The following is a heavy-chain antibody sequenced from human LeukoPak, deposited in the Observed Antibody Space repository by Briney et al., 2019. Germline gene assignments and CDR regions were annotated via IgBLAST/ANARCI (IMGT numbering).Heavy chain of an antibody. J-gene: IGHJ4*02. Sequence: PGGSLRLSCAASRFTFSDYYMTWIRQAPGKGLEWVSYISSTGATIYYADSVKGRFTISRDNAKNSLYLQMNSLRAEDTAVYYCARAAVAAYYFDYWGQGTLVTVSS. CDR2: ISSTGATI. CDR1: RFTFSDYY. CDR3: ARAAVAAYYFDY. V-gene: IGHV3-11*04. D-gene: IGHD6-19*01.